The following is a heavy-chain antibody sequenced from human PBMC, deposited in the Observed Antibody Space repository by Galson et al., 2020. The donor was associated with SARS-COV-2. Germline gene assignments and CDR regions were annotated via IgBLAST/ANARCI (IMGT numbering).Heavy chain of an antibody. D-gene: IGHD1-26*01. CDR1: GGSISSGSYY. CDR3: ERESRWDLYFDH. V-gene: IGHV4-61*02. CDR2: IYTGVNT. Sequence: SETLSLTCTVSGGSISSGSYYWSWIRQPAGKGLEWTGRIYTGVNTNYNPSLKSRVTISVDTSKNQFSLKLSSVTAADTAVDYCERESRWDLYFDHWGQGTLVTVSS. J-gene: IGHJ4*02.